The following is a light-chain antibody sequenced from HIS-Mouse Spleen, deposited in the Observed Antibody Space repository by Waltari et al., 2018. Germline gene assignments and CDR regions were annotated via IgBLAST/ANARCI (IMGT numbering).Light chain of an antibody. CDR3: QSYDSSLSGSV. J-gene: IGLJ2*01. CDR1: SSNIVAGYE. CDR2: ANS. V-gene: IGLV1-40*01. Sequence: QSVLTQPPSVSGAPGQRVTISCTGRSSNIVAGYEVHWDQQLPGTAAKLLIYANSNRPSGVPDRFSGSKSGTSASLAITGLQAEDEADYYCQSYDSSLSGSVFGGGTKLTVL.